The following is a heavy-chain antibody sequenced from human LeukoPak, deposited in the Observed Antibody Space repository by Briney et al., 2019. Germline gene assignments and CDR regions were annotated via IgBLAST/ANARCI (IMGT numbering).Heavy chain of an antibody. V-gene: IGHV3-7*01. J-gene: IGHJ4*02. CDR3: ARSAGSSSLYEGYYFDY. D-gene: IGHD6-13*01. CDR2: IKQDGSEK. Sequence: GGSLRLSCAASGFTFSRYWMSWVRQAPGKGLEWVANIKQDGSEKYYVDSVKGRFTISRDNAKNSLYLQMNSLRAEDTAVYYCARSAGSSSLYEGYYFDYSGQGTLVTVSS. CDR1: GFTFSRYW.